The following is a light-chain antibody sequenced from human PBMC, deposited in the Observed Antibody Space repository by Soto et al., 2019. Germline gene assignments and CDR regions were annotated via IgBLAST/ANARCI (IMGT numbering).Light chain of an antibody. CDR1: QSVSSN. CDR2: GAS. Sequence: EIVMTQSPATLSVSPGERATLSCRASQSVSSNLAWHQQKPGQAPRLLIYGASTRATGIPARFSGSGSGTEFTLTINRLQSEDFAVYYCQQYNNWPSWTFGKGTKVDIK. J-gene: IGKJ1*01. V-gene: IGKV3-15*01. CDR3: QQYNNWPSWT.